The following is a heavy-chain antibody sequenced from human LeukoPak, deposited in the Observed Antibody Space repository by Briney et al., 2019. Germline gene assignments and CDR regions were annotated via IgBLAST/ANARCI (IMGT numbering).Heavy chain of an antibody. D-gene: IGHD3-22*01. CDR1: GGSISSYY. J-gene: IGHJ4*02. Sequence: SETLSLTCSVSGGSISSYYWSWIRLPPGKGLEWIGYIYYSGSTNYNPSLKSRVTISVDTSKNQFSLKLNSVTAADTAVYYCAGGGDSGGYYYPMFDYWGQGTLVTVSS. V-gene: IGHV4-59*01. CDR2: IYYSGST. CDR3: AGGGDSGGYYYPMFDY.